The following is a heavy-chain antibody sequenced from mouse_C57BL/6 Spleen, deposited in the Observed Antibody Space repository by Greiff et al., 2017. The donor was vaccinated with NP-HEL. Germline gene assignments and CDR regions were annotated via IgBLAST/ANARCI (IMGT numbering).Heavy chain of an antibody. CDR1: GFNIKDYY. V-gene: IGHV14-1*01. CDR2: IDPEDGDT. J-gene: IGHJ2*01. CDR3: TTSKITTSYFDY. Sequence: EQLKESGAELVRPGASVKLSCTASGFNIKDYYMHWVKQRPEQGLEWIGRIDPEDGDTEYAPKFQGKATMTADTSSNTAYLQLSSLTSEDTAVYYCTTSKITTSYFDYWGQGTTLTVSS. D-gene: IGHD2-4*01.